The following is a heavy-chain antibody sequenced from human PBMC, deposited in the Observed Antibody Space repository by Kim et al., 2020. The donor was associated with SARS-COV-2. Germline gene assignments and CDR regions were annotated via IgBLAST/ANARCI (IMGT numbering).Heavy chain of an antibody. CDR1: GYTLTELS. V-gene: IGHV1-24*01. CDR3: ATLFTMIVVVNPRDWYFDL. Sequence: ASVKVSCKVSGYTLTELSMHWVRQAPGKGLEWMGGFDPEDGETIYAQKFQGRVTMTEDTSTDTAYMELSSLRSEDTAVYYCATLFTMIVVVNPRDWYFDLWGRGTLVTVSS. D-gene: IGHD3-22*01. CDR2: FDPEDGET. J-gene: IGHJ2*01.